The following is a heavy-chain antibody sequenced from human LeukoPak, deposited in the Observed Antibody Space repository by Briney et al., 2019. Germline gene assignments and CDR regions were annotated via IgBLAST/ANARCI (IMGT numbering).Heavy chain of an antibody. V-gene: IGHV4-59*12. CDR3: ARVNRQVIVSWFDP. D-gene: IGHD3-22*01. CDR2: IYYSGST. Sequence: PSETLSLTCTVSGGSISGYYWSWIRQPPGKGLEWIGYIYYSGSTYYNPSLKSRVTISVDTSKNQFSLKLSSVTAADTAVYYCARVNRQVIVSWFDPWGQGTLVTVSS. J-gene: IGHJ5*02. CDR1: GGSISGYY.